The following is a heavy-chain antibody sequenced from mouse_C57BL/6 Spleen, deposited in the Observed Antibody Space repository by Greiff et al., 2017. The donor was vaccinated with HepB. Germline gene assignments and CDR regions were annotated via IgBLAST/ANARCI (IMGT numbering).Heavy chain of an antibody. CDR1: GYAFSSSW. Sequence: QVQLQQSGPELVKPGASVKISCKASGYAFSSSWMNWVKQRPGKGLEWIGRIYPGDGDTNYNGKFKGKATLTADKSSSTAYMQLSSLTSEDSAVYFCAREEIILGGAMDYWGQGTSVTVSS. J-gene: IGHJ4*01. CDR2: IYPGDGDT. D-gene: IGHD3-3*01. CDR3: AREEIILGGAMDY. V-gene: IGHV1-82*01.